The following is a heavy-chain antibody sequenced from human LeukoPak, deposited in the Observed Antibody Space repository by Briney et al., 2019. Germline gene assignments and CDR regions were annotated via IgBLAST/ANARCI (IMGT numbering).Heavy chain of an antibody. D-gene: IGHD3-10*01. J-gene: IGHJ6*02. V-gene: IGHV4-34*01. CDR1: GGSFSGYY. Sequence: SETLSLTCAVYGGSFSGYYWSWIRQPPGKGLEWIGEINHSGSTNYNPSLKSRVTISVDTSKNQFSLKLSSVTAAETAVYYCGRVTITMVRGVTNYYYNGMDVWGQGTTVTVSS. CDR3: GRVTITMVRGVTNYYYNGMDV. CDR2: INHSGST.